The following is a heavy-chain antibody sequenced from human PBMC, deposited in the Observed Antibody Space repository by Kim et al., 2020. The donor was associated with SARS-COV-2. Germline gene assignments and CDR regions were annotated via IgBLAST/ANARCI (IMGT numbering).Heavy chain of an antibody. D-gene: IGHD2-21*02. CDR3: ARGGGYCGEDCYGIDY. V-gene: IGHV3-21*01. J-gene: IGHJ4*01. CDR1: GFTFSSYT. CDR2: IGHSSTSI. Sequence: GGSLRLSCAASGFTFSSYTMTWVRQAPGKGLEWVASIGHSSTSIYYVDSMKGRFTISRDNAKNSLYLQMNSLRAEDTAIYYCARGGGYCGEDCYGIDYWGHGTLVTVTS.